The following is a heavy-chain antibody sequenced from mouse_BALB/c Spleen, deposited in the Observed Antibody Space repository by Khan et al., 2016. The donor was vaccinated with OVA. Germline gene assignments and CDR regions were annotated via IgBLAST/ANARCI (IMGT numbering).Heavy chain of an antibody. Sequence: QVQLQQSGAELAKPGASVKMSCKASDYTFTNYWMHWEKQRPGQGLEWIGYINPSTDYTEYNQKFKDKATLTADKSSSTAYMQLSSLTSEDSAVYYCVNHGSSSAWFTYWGQGTLVTVSA. CDR1: DYTFTNYW. CDR3: VNHGSSSAWFTY. J-gene: IGHJ3*01. V-gene: IGHV1-7*01. CDR2: INPSTDYT. D-gene: IGHD1-1*01.